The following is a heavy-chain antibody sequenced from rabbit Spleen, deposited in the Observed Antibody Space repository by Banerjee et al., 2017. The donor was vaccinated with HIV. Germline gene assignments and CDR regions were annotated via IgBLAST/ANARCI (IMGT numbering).Heavy chain of an antibody. CDR1: GVSFSISSY. D-gene: IGHD4-1*01. CDR2: INTATGKA. J-gene: IGHJ4*01. V-gene: IGHV1S40*01. CDR3: ARGDNSNGAGYNL. Sequence: QSLEESGGDLVKPGASLTLTCTASGVSFSISSYICWVRQAPGKGLEWIACINTATGKAVYASWAKGRFTISKTSSTTVTLQMTSLTAADTATYFCARGDNSNGAGYNLWGPGTLVTVS.